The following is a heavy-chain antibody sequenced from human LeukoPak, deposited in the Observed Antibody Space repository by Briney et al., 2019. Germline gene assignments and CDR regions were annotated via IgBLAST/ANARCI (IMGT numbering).Heavy chain of an antibody. D-gene: IGHD6-19*01. CDR2: IWYDGSNK. Sequence: HPGGSLRLSRAASGFTFSSYGMHWVRQAPGKGLEWVAVIWYDGSNKYYADSVKGRFTISRDNSKNTLYLQMNSLRAEDTAVYYCARVGLLMEQWLAPDLYYFDYWGQGTLVTVSS. CDR3: ARVGLLMEQWLAPDLYYFDY. J-gene: IGHJ4*02. V-gene: IGHV3-33*01. CDR1: GFTFSSYG.